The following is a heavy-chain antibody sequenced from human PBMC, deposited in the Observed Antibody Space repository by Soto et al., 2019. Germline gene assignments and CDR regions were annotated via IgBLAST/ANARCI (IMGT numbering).Heavy chain of an antibody. D-gene: IGHD4-4*01. CDR3: AKDLIDYSNSYFDY. V-gene: IGHV3-23*01. CDR1: GFTFTSYD. CDR2: ITSVGYT. J-gene: IGHJ4*02. Sequence: SCKASGFTFTSYDIYWVRQAPGKGLEWVAAITSVGYTYYVDSLKGRFTISRDNSKNTLYLQMNSLRAEDTAVYYCAKDLIDYSNSYFDYWGQGILVTVSS.